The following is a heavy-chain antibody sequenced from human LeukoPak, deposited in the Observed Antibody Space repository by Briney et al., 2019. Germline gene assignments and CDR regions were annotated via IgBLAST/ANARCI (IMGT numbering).Heavy chain of an antibody. Sequence: PSETLSLTCAVSGGSISSGGYSWNWIRQPPGKGLEWIGYIYHSGSTYYNPSLKSRVTISVDRSKNQFSLKLSSVTAADTAVYYCARNEYNWNYFDYWGRGTLVTVSS. J-gene: IGHJ4*02. V-gene: IGHV4-30-2*01. CDR1: GGSISSGGYS. CDR2: IYHSGST. CDR3: ARNEYNWNYFDY. D-gene: IGHD1-20*01.